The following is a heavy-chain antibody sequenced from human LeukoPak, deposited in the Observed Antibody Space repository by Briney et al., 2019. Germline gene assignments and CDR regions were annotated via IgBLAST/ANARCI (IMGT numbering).Heavy chain of an antibody. V-gene: IGHV3-23*01. CDR1: GFTFSSYA. J-gene: IGHJ5*02. Sequence: GGSLRLSCAASGFTFSSYAMSWVRQAPGKGLEWVSAISGSGGSTYYADSVKGRFTISRDNSKNTLYLQMNSLRAEDTAVYYCARRSIPGWLRFLVFWFDPWGQGTLDTVSS. D-gene: IGHD5-12*01. CDR2: ISGSGGST. CDR3: ARRSIPGWLRFLVFWFDP.